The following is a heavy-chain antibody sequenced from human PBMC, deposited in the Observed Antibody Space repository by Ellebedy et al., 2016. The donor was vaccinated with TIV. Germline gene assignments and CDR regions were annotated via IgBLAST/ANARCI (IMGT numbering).Heavy chain of an antibody. CDR1: RYSFTSYW. D-gene: IGHD1-7*01. J-gene: IGHJ2*01. Sequence: KVSCKGSRYSFTSYWIGWVRQMPGKGLEWMAIIYPSDSNTLYSPSFQGLVTISADKSISTAYLQWSSLKAPDTAMYYCARSITGTWYFDLWGRGTLVTVSS. CDR3: ARSITGTWYFDL. CDR2: IYPSDSNT. V-gene: IGHV5-51*01.